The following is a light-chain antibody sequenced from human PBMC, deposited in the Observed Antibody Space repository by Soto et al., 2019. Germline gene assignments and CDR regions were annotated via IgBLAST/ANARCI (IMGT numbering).Light chain of an antibody. J-gene: IGKJ5*01. CDR1: QSVSSN. CDR2: GAS. CDR3: QQLNDYPAIT. V-gene: IGKV3-15*01. Sequence: EIVMTQSPGTLSVSPGERATLSCRASQSVSSNLAWYQQKPGQAPRLLIYGASTRATGIPARFSGSGSGTDFTLTISSLQPEDFATYYCQQLNDYPAITFGPGTRLEIK.